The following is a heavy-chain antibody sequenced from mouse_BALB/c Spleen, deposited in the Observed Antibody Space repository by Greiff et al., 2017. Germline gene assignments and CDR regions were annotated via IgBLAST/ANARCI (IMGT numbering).Heavy chain of an antibody. D-gene: IGHD1-1*01. Sequence: DVMLVESGGGLVKPGGSLKLSCAASGFTFSSYTMSWVRQTPEKRLEWVATISSGGSYTYYPDSVKGRFTISRDNAKNTLYLQMSSLKSEDTAMYYCTREYYGSSSRHFDYWGQGTTLTVSS. CDR1: GFTFSSYT. CDR3: TREYYGSSSRHFDY. CDR2: ISSGGSYT. V-gene: IGHV5-6-4*01. J-gene: IGHJ2*01.